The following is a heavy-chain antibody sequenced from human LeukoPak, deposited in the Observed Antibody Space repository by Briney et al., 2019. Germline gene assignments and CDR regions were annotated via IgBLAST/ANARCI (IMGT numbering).Heavy chain of an antibody. CDR2: ISYDGSNK. D-gene: IGHD4-23*01. V-gene: IGHV3-30*18. CDR1: GFTLSSYG. J-gene: IGHJ4*02. Sequence: GGSLRLSCAASGFTLSSYGMHWVRQAPGKGLEWVAVISYDGSNKYYADSVKGRFTISRDNSKNTLYLQMNSLRAEDTAVYYCAKDSDYGGNFDYWGRGTLVTVSS. CDR3: AKDSDYGGNFDY.